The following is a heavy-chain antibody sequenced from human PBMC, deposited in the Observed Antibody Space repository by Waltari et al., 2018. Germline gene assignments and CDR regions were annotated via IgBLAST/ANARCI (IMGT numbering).Heavy chain of an antibody. J-gene: IGHJ4*02. CDR2: VRGDGKT. D-gene: IGHD1-1*01. V-gene: IGHV4-4*02. CDR3: ARDRGRGLYLDT. CDR1: GDSMGTSDD. Sequence: QLQLQESGPGLVKPSGTXSLICTVSGDSMGTSDDWSWVRQPPGKGLEWIGQVRGDGKTNYNPSFASRGTMSLDTSTYHFALKLTSATAADTALYYCARDRGRGLYLDTWGQGTLVTVSP.